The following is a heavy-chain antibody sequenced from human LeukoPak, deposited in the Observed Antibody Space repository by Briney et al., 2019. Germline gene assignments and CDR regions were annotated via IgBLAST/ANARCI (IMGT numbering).Heavy chain of an antibody. J-gene: IGHJ4*02. CDR1: GFTVSSNY. Sequence: GGSLRLSCAASGFTVSSNYMSWVRQAPGKGLEWVSVIYSGGSTYYADSVKGRFTISRDNSKNTLYLQMNSLRAEDTAVYYCAKDLNKYDSSGYYAPWDYWGQGTLVTVSS. CDR2: IYSGGST. CDR3: AKDLNKYDSSGYYAPWDY. V-gene: IGHV3-53*05. D-gene: IGHD3-22*01.